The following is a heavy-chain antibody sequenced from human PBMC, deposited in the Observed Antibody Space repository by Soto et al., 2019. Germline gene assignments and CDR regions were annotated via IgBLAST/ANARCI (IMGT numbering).Heavy chain of an antibody. CDR1: GFTFSTYA. V-gene: IGHV3-30-3*01. D-gene: IGHD3-22*01. Sequence: HPGGSLRLSCAASGFTFSTYAMQGVRQAPGKGLEWVAVISYDGSNKYYADSVKGRFTISRDNSKNTLYLQMNSLRAEDTAVYYSVGEDSIPFETGWFDPWGQGTLVTVSS. CDR3: VGEDSIPFETGWFDP. CDR2: ISYDGSNK. J-gene: IGHJ5*02.